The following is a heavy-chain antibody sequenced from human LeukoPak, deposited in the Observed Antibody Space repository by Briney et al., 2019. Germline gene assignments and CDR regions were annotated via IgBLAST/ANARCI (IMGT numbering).Heavy chain of an antibody. CDR1: GYSISSGYY. D-gene: IGHD3-22*01. J-gene: IGHJ3*02. CDR3: ARDREYYYDSTSRAFDI. V-gene: IGHV4-38-2*02. Sequence: PSETLSLTCTVSGYSISSGYYWGWIRQPPGKGLEWIGSIYHSGSTYYNPSLKSRVTISVDTSRNQFSLKLSSVTAADTAVYYCARDREYYYDSTSRAFDIWGQGTMVTVSS. CDR2: IYHSGST.